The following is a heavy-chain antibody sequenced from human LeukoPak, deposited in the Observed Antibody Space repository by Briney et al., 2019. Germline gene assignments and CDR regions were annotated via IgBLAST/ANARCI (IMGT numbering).Heavy chain of an antibody. D-gene: IGHD3-10*01. J-gene: IGHJ6*02. V-gene: IGHV4-59*01. CDR1: GGSISSYY. CDR2: IYYGGST. CDR3: ARDLTMVRGVSYYYYGMDV. Sequence: SETLSLTCTVSGGSISSYYWSWIRQPPGKGLEWIGYIYYGGSTNYNPSLKSRVTISVDTSKHQFSLKLSSVTAADTAVYYCARDLTMVRGVSYYYYGMDVWGQGTTVTVSS.